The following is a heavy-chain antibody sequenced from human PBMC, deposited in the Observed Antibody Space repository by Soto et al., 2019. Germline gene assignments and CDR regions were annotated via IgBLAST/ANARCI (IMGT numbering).Heavy chain of an antibody. Sequence: PGGSLRLSCAASGFTFSSYSMNWIRQAPGKGLEWVSSISSSSSYIYYADSVKGRFTISRDNAKNSLYLQMNSLRAEDTAVYYCARDLPLSALSHYYYYMDVWGKGTTVTVSS. CDR2: ISSSSSYI. CDR1: GFTFSSYS. V-gene: IGHV3-21*01. D-gene: IGHD2-2*01. J-gene: IGHJ6*03. CDR3: ARDLPLSALSHYYYYMDV.